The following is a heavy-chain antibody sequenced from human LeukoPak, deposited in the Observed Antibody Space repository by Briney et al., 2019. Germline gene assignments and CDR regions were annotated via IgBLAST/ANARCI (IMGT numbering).Heavy chain of an antibody. V-gene: IGHV3-23*01. D-gene: IGHD3-22*01. Sequence: PGGSLRLSCAASGFTFSIYAMSWVRQAPGKGLQWDSSITSRGESTWYVDSVKGRSTITRDNSENTLYLQMHSLRAEDTAVYYCARDRPNYYGSDGHYYRRDGDYWGRGTLVSVSS. CDR1: GFTFSIYA. J-gene: IGHJ4*02. CDR3: ARDRPNYYGSDGHYYRRDGDY. CDR2: ITSRGEST.